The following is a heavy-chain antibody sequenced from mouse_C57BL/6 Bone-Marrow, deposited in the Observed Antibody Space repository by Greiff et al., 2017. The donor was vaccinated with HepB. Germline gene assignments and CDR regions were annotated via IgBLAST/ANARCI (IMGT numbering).Heavy chain of an antibody. J-gene: IGHJ2*01. CDR1: GYTFTSYW. D-gene: IGHD3-2*02. Sequence: QVQLQQSGAELVMPGASVKLSCKASGYTFTSYWMHWVKQRPGQGLEWIGEIDPSDSYTNYNQKFKGKSTLTVDKSSSTAYMQLSSLTSEDSAVYYCARLGTAQATPYFDYWGQGTTLTVSS. CDR3: ARLGTAQATPYFDY. V-gene: IGHV1-69*01. CDR2: IDPSDSYT.